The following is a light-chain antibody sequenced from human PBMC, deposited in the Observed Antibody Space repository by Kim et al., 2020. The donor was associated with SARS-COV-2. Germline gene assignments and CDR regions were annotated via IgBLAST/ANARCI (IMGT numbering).Light chain of an antibody. CDR1: SGSVSGGHY. V-gene: IGLV8-61*01. CDR2: NTA. Sequence: GGTVTLTRGLSSGSVSGGHYPSCSQQTPGQLPRTLIYNTATRSSGVPDRFSGAILGGKAALTITGAQADDDCDYYCLLYLGNGISVFGGGTQLTVL. J-gene: IGLJ3*02. CDR3: LLYLGNGISV.